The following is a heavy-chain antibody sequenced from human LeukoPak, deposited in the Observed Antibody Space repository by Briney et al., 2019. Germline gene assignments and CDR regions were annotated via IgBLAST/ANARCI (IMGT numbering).Heavy chain of an antibody. Sequence: GESLKISCKGSGYSFTSYWIGWVRQMPGKGLEWMGIIYPGGSDTRYSPSFQGQVTISADKSISTAYLQWSSLKASDTAMYYCARHPSITMVRGVITPWHYFDYWGQGTLVTVSS. D-gene: IGHD3-10*01. CDR3: ARHPSITMVRGVITPWHYFDY. J-gene: IGHJ4*02. CDR1: GYSFTSYW. CDR2: IYPGGSDT. V-gene: IGHV5-51*01.